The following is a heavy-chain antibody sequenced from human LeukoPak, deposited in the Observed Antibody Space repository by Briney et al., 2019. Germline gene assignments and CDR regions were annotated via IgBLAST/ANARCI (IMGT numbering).Heavy chain of an antibody. Sequence: GGSLTLSCAASGFTFSTYAMNWVRHAPGEGLEWVSTISGSGGSTYSADFVKGRFTISRDNSKNTLYLQMNSLRAEDTAVYYCAKEPSVDYGLDVWGQGTTVTVSS. J-gene: IGHJ6*02. V-gene: IGHV3-23*01. CDR1: GFTFSTYA. D-gene: IGHD5/OR15-5a*01. CDR2: ISGSGGST. CDR3: AKEPSVDYGLDV.